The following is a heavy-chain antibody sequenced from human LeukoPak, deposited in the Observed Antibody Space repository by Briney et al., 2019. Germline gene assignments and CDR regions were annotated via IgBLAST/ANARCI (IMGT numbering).Heavy chain of an antibody. D-gene: IGHD6-19*01. CDR3: ARPDSSGWYRFDP. Sequence: SQTLSLTCTVSGGSISSHDFYWSWISQPPGKGLEWIGYIYYSGSTYYNPSLKSRVTISVDTSKNQFSLKLSSVTAADTAVYYCARPDSSGWYRFDPWGQGTLVTVSS. V-gene: IGHV4-30-4*01. J-gene: IGHJ5*02. CDR2: IYYSGST. CDR1: GGSISSHDFY.